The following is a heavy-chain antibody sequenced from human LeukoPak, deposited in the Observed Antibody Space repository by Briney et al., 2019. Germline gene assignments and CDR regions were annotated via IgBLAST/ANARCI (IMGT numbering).Heavy chain of an antibody. J-gene: IGHJ4*02. CDR2: ISYDGSNK. CDR1: GFIFSSYA. V-gene: IGHV3-30-3*01. D-gene: IGHD3-16*01. CDR3: AKDNGGGGFDY. Sequence: GGSLRLSCAASGFIFSSYAIHWVRQAPGKGLEWVAVISYDGSNKYYADSVKGRFTISRDNAKNSLYLQMNSLKAEDTAVYYCAKDNGGGGFDYWGQGTLVTVSS.